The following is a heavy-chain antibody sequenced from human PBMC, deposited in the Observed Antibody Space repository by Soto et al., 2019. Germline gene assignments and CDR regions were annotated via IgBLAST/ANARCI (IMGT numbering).Heavy chain of an antibody. J-gene: IGHJ3*02. CDR3: ARDLGYYDSSGRRSAFDI. CDR2: ISSSSSYI. V-gene: IGHV3-21*01. CDR1: GFNCSSYS. D-gene: IGHD3-22*01. Sequence: PGGSLRLSCRASGFNCSSYSMNWVRQAPGKGLEWVSSISSSSSYIYYADSVKGRFTISRDNAKNSLYLQMNSLRAEDTAVHYCARDLGYYDSSGRRSAFDIWGQGTMVTVSS.